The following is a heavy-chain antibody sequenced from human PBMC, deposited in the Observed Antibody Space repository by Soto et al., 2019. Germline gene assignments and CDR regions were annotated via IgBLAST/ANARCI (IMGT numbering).Heavy chain of an antibody. V-gene: IGHV3-23*01. D-gene: IGHD6-6*01. CDR2: ISGSGSTT. CDR1: GFIFSNYA. CDR3: VREASSTGLHLDH. J-gene: IGHJ4*02. Sequence: EVQLLESGGGLAQPGGSLRLSCAASGFIFSNYAMSWVRQAPGKGLEWVSFISGSGSTTYYADSVKGRFTISRGNSKNMLYVQMNSLRAEDAAVYYCVREASSTGLHLDHWGRGTLVTVS.